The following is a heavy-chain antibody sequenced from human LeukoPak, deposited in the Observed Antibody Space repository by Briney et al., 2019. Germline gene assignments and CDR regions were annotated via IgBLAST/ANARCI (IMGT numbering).Heavy chain of an antibody. V-gene: IGHV3-48*04. D-gene: IGHD6-6*01. CDR3: ARDRGSSLSVVYY. J-gene: IGHJ4*02. Sequence: GGSLRLSCAASGFTFSSYSMNWVRQAPGKGLEWVSYISSSSSTIYYADSVKGRFTISRDNAKNSLYLQMNSLRAEDTAVYYCARDRGSSLSVVYYWGQGTLVTVSS. CDR2: ISSSSSTI. CDR1: GFTFSSYS.